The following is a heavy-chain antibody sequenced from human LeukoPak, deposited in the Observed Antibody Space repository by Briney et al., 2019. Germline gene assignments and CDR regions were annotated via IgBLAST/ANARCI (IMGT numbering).Heavy chain of an antibody. CDR3: AKDGERASTGDAFDI. CDR2: IKQDGSEK. Sequence: PGGSLRLSCAASGLTFSDYWMSWVRQAPGKGLEWVANIKQDGSEKYYADSVKGRFTISRDNSKNTLYLQMNSLRAEDTAVYYCAKDGERASTGDAFDIWGQGTMVTVSS. J-gene: IGHJ3*02. D-gene: IGHD3-10*01. CDR1: GLTFSDYW. V-gene: IGHV3-7*01.